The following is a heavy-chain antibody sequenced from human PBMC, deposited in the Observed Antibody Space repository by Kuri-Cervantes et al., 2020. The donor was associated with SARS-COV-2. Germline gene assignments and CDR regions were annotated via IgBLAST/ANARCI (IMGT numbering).Heavy chain of an antibody. CDR3: ARGILGDDSIHYGMDV. CDR1: GGSISGYY. D-gene: IGHD2/OR15-2a*01. V-gene: IGHV4-4*07. CDR2: VYSSGGT. Sequence: GSLRLSCTLSGGSISGYYWSWIRQSAGKGLEFIGRVYSSGGTNYNPSLESRVTMSIDTAKNQVSLRLTSVTAADTAVYYCARGILGDDSIHYGMDVWGQGTSVT. J-gene: IGHJ6*01.